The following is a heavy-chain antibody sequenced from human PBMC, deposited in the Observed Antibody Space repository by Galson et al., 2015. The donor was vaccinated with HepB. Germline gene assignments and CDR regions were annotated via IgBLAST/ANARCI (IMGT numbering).Heavy chain of an antibody. Sequence: SVKVSCKASGYTFTGYYMHWVRQAPGQGLEWMGWINPNSGGTDYAQKFQGRVTMTRDTSISTAYMELSRLRSDDTAVYYCARGQYSSSWYYFDYWGQGTLVTVSS. J-gene: IGHJ4*02. V-gene: IGHV1-2*02. CDR1: GYTFTGYY. D-gene: IGHD6-13*01. CDR3: ARGQYSSSWYYFDY. CDR2: INPNSGGT.